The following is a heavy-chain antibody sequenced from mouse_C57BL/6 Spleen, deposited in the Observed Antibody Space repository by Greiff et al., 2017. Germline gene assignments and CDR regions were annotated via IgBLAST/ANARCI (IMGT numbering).Heavy chain of an antibody. CDR2: IHPSDSDT. D-gene: IGHD2-1*01. J-gene: IGHJ4*01. CDR3: AISYYGNYDYAMDY. Sequence: VQLQQPGAELVKPGASVKVSCKASGYTFTSYWMHWVKQRPGQGLEWIGRIHPSDSDTNYNQKFKGKATLTVDKSSSTAYMPLSSLTSEDSAVYYCAISYYGNYDYAMDYWGQGTSVTVSS. CDR1: GYTFTSYW. V-gene: IGHV1-74*01.